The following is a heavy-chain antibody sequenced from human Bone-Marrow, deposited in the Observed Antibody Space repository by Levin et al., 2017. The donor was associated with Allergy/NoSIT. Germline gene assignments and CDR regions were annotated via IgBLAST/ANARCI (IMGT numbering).Heavy chain of an antibody. D-gene: IGHD3-3*01. CDR1: GGSISSYY. CDR2: IYYSGST. CDR3: ARGAPYFWSGYYAYWYFDL. J-gene: IGHJ2*01. V-gene: IGHV4-59*01. Sequence: GSLRLSCTVSGGSISSYYWSWIRQPPGKGLEWIGYIYYSGSTNYNPSLKSRVTISVDTSKNQFSLKLSSVTAADTAVYYCARGAPYFWSGYYAYWYFDLWGRGTLVTVSS.